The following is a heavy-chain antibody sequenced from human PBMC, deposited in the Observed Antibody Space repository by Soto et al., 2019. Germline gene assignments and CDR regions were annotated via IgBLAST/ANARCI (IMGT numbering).Heavy chain of an antibody. CDR3: ARVWTIFVVVAAFDI. CDR2: INHSGST. Sequence: PSETLSLPCAAYGGSFSGYYWSWLRQPPGKGLEWIGEINHSGSTNYNPSLKSRVTISVDTSKNQFSLKLSSVTAADTAVYYCARVWTIFVVVAAFDIWGQGTMVTVSS. D-gene: IGHD3-3*01. CDR1: GGSFSGYY. J-gene: IGHJ3*02. V-gene: IGHV4-34*01.